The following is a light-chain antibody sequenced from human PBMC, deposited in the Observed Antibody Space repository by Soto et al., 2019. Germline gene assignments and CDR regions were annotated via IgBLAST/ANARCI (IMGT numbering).Light chain of an antibody. Sequence: QSVLTQPPSVSATPGQKVTISCSGGNSNIGKNYVSWYQQFPGTAPKVLIYDNDKRPSGIPDLFSGSKAGTAATLDITGLQTGDEADYYCGTWDSILNAGVFGGGTKLTVL. V-gene: IGLV1-51*01. CDR3: GTWDSILNAGV. J-gene: IGLJ3*02. CDR2: DND. CDR1: NSNIGKNY.